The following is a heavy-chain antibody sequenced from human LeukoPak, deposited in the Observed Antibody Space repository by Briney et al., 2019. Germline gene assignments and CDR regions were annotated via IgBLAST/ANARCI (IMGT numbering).Heavy chain of an antibody. V-gene: IGHV3-48*01. CDR2: IRSSGNTL. J-gene: IGHJ4*02. D-gene: IGHD2-2*01. CDR1: GFTFSSYS. Sequence: PGGSLRLSCVASGFTFSSYSMNWVRQAPGRGLEWVSYIRSSGNTLYYADSVKGRFTISRDNARNSVYLQMNSLRVEYAAIYFCVRDPNALDYWGQGTLVTVSS. CDR3: VRDPNALDY.